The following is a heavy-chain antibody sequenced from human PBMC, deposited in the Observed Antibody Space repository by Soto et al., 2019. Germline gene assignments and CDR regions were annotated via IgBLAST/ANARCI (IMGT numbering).Heavy chain of an antibody. J-gene: IGHJ6*02. V-gene: IGHV4-34*02. Sequence: QVQLQQWGAGLLKPSETLSLTCAVSGGSFSVYYWSWIRQTPGKGLEWIGEINHSGSTNYSPSLKSRVTISLDTSKYQFSLKVTSVTAADTAVYYCARGGYYAPRDVWGQGTTVTVSS. D-gene: IGHD2-15*01. CDR2: INHSGST. CDR1: GGSFSVYY. CDR3: ARGGYYAPRDV.